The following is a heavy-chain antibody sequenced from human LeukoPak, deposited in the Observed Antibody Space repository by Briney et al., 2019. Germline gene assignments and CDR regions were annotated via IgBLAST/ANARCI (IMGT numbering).Heavy chain of an antibody. CDR3: ARERSGSSVFDY. CDR1: GGSISSYY. D-gene: IGHD1-26*01. J-gene: IGHJ4*02. Sequence: SETLSLTCTVSGGSISSYYWSWIRQPPGKGLEWIGYIYYSGSTNYNPSLKSRVTTSVDTSKNQFSLKLSSVTAADTAVYYCARERSGSSVFDYWGQGTLVTVSS. V-gene: IGHV4-59*01. CDR2: IYYSGST.